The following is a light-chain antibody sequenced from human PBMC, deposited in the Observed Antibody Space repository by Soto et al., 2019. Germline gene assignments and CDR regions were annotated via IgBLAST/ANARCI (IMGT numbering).Light chain of an antibody. J-gene: IGLJ2*01. V-gene: IGLV2-8*01. CDR2: EVS. Sequence: QSALTQPPSASGSPGQSVTISCTGTSSDVGGYNYVSWYQQHPGKAPKLMIYEVSKRPSGVPDRFSGSKSGSTASLTVSGVQSEDEDDYYCSSYAGGNTVVFGRGTKLTVL. CDR1: SSDVGGYNY. CDR3: SSYAGGNTVV.